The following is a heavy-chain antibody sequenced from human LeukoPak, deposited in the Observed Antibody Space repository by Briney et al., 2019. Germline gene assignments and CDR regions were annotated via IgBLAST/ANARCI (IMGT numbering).Heavy chain of an antibody. CDR2: IYYSGST. D-gene: IGHD3-22*01. CDR1: GGSISSSRYS. V-gene: IGHV4-39*01. CDR3: ARLLLPHYDSSGYYYDY. J-gene: IGHJ4*02. Sequence: PSETLSLTCTVSGGSISSSRYSWGWIRQPPGKGLEWIGSIYYSGSTYYNPSLKSRVTISVDTSKNQFSLKLSSVTAADTAVYYCARLLLPHYDSSGYYYDYWGQGTLVTVSS.